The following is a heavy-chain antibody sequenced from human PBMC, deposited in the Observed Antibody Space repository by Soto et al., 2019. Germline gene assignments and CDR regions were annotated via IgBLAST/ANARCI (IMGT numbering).Heavy chain of an antibody. J-gene: IGHJ5*02. CDR1: GGSMSSYY. Sequence: PSETLSLTCTVSGGSMSSYYWSWIRQPPGKGLGWIGYIYYSGSTIYNPSLKSRVTISVDTSKNQFSLKLSSVTAADTAVYYCARYGSGSSVWFDPWGQGTLLTVS. D-gene: IGHD3-10*01. CDR2: IYYSGST. CDR3: ARYGSGSSVWFDP. V-gene: IGHV4-59*01.